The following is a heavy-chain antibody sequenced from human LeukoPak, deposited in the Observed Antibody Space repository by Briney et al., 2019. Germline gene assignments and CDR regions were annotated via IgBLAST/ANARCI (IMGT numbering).Heavy chain of an antibody. CDR1: GFTFSNYG. Sequence: GGSLRLSCAASGFTFSNYGMTWVRQSPGKGLEWVATIKQDGSEKYYMDSAKGRFTISRDNAKNSLYLQMNSLRADDTALYYCTRDHGGSAYYWGQGSLVTVSS. CDR3: TRDHGGSAYY. J-gene: IGHJ4*02. V-gene: IGHV3-7*01. D-gene: IGHD1-26*01. CDR2: IKQDGSEK.